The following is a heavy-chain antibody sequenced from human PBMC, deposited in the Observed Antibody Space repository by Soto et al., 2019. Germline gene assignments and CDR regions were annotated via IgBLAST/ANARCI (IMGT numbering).Heavy chain of an antibody. CDR3: ASHNFDMVRGVSEAY. Sequence: QVQLQESGPGLVKPSETLSLTCTVSGGSISSYNWSWIRQPPGKGLEWIGSIYYSGSTNYNPSLKSRVTISVDTSKNQFSLKLSSVTAADTAVYYCASHNFDMVRGVSEAYWVQGTLVTVSS. CDR2: IYYSGST. CDR1: GGSISSYN. V-gene: IGHV4-59*08. D-gene: IGHD3-10*01. J-gene: IGHJ4*02.